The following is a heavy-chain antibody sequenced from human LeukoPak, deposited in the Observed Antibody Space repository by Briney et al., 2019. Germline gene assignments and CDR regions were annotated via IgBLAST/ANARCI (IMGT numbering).Heavy chain of an antibody. CDR3: GRGRAY. V-gene: IGHV3-48*02. CDR1: GFTFSSYS. J-gene: IGHJ4*02. Sequence: GGALRLSCAASGFTFSSYSMNWVRQAPGKGLEWVSYISSDSTTIYYADSVKGRFTISRDNAKNSLYLQMNSLRDEDTAVYYCGRGRAYWGQGTLVSVSS. CDR2: ISSDSTTI.